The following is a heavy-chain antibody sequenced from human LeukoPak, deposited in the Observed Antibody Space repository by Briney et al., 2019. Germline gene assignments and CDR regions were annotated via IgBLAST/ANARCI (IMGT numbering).Heavy chain of an antibody. CDR2: ISGSGGDT. D-gene: IGHD4-17*01. CDR3: APPGYGDEHH. V-gene: IGHV3-23*01. Sequence: GGSLRLSCAASGFPFSSYAMSWVRQAPGKGLEWVSAISGSGGDTYYAESVKGRFTISRDNSKNTLYLQMNSLRVEDTAVYYCAPPGYGDEHHWGQGTLVTVSS. J-gene: IGHJ5*02. CDR1: GFPFSSYA.